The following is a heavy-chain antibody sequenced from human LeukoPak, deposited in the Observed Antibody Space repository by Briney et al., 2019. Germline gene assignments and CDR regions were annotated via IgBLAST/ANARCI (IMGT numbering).Heavy chain of an antibody. D-gene: IGHD2-2*01. V-gene: IGHV3-23*01. Sequence: GGSLRLSCAASGFTFSSYAMSWVRQAPGKGLEWVSSISGNGGSTYYADSVNGRFTISRDNSKNTLYLQMNSLRAEDTALYYCAKRGCSSTTCWYYFDYWGQGTLVTVSS. J-gene: IGHJ4*02. CDR3: AKRGCSSTTCWYYFDY. CDR1: GFTFSSYA. CDR2: ISGNGGST.